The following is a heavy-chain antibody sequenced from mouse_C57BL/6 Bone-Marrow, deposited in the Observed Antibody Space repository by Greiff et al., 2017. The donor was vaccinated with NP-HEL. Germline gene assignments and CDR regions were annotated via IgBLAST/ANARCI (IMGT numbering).Heavy chain of an antibody. Sequence: EVQLQQSGPELVKPGASVKIPCKASGYTLTDYNMDWVKQSHGKSLEWIGDINPNNGGTIYNQKFKGKATLTVDKSSSTAYMELRSLTSEDTAVYYCSSGGYYGSSPYWYFDVWGTGTTVTVSS. CDR1: GYTLTDYN. CDR3: SSGGYYGSSPYWYFDV. J-gene: IGHJ1*03. CDR2: INPNNGGT. V-gene: IGHV1-18*01. D-gene: IGHD1-1*01.